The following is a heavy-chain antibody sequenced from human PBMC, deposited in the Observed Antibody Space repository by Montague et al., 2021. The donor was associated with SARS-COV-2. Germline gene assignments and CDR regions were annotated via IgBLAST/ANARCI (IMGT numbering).Heavy chain of an antibody. J-gene: IGHJ4*02. Sequence: SETLSLTCSVSGDSITNHYWSWIRQPAGKGLEWIGRMHFTGKTNFSPFFSSRLTMSADTSKNQFSLKLTSVTAADTAIYFCARDRFDFGAGRQGTIDFWGQRTLVTASS. V-gene: IGHV4-4*07. D-gene: IGHD3-10*01. CDR3: ARDRFDFGAGRQGTIDF. CDR1: GDSITNHY. CDR2: MHFTGKT.